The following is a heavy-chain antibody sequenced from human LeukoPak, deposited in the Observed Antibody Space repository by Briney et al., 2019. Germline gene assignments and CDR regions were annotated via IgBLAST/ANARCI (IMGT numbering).Heavy chain of an antibody. CDR2: IYYSGST. D-gene: IGHD3-22*01. J-gene: IGHJ4*02. V-gene: IGHV4-39*07. Sequence: SETLSLTCTVSGGSISSSSYYWGWIRQPPGKGLEWIGSIYYSGSTYYNPSLKSRVTISVDTSKNQFSLKLSSVTAADTAVYYCARDSYDSSGYYLDFDYWGQGTLVTVSS. CDR1: GGSISSSSYY. CDR3: ARDSYDSSGYYLDFDY.